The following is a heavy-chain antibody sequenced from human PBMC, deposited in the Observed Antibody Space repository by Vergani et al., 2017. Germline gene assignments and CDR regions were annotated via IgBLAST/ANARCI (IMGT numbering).Heavy chain of an antibody. D-gene: IGHD6-19*01. CDR1: GGSISSSSYY. Sequence: QLQLQESGPGLVKPSETLSLTCTVSGGSISSSSYYWGWIRQPPGKGLEWIGSIYYSGSTYYNPSLKSRVTISVDTSKNQFSLKLSSVTAADTAVYYCARHRLLSSGWYDPFDYWGQGTLVTVSS. CDR3: ARHRLLSSGWYDPFDY. V-gene: IGHV4-39*01. J-gene: IGHJ4*02. CDR2: IYYSGST.